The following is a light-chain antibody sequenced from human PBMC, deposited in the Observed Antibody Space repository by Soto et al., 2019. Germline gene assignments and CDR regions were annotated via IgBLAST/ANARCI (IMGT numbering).Light chain of an antibody. CDR1: QSLLHSDGYNY. CDR3: MQALQTPT. J-gene: IGKJ4*01. V-gene: IGKV2-28*01. Sequence: EILMTQSPLSLPVMPGEPSSISCRSSQSLLHSDGYNYLAWYLQKPGHSPQLLIDLASSRASGVPDRFSGSGSGTDFTLKISRVEAEDVGVYYCMQALQTPTFGGGTKVDIK. CDR2: LAS.